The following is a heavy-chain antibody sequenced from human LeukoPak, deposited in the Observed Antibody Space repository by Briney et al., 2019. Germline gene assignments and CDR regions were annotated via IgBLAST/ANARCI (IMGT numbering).Heavy chain of an antibody. CDR3: ARAIRRGELKRY. D-gene: IGHD3-10*01. Sequence: ASVKVSCKASGYTFTSYDINWVRQATGQGLEWMGWMNPNSGDTGYAQTFQGRVTMTRDTSVGTAYMELSSLRSEDTAVYYCARAIRRGELKRYWGQGTLVTVSS. CDR2: MNPNSGDT. CDR1: GYTFTSYD. V-gene: IGHV1-8*01. J-gene: IGHJ4*02.